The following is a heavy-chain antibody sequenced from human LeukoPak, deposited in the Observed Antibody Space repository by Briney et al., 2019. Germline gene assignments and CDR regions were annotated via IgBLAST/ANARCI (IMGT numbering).Heavy chain of an antibody. CDR1: GFPFSSYG. J-gene: IGHJ4*02. CDR2: LRKDATYS. CDR3: VRESIDDYGDYGRDFDY. V-gene: IGHV3-30*02. D-gene: IGHD4-17*01. Sequence: PGGSLRLSCAASGFPFSSYGMYWVRQTPDKGLQWVAYLRKDATYSNYADSVRGRFTISRDNSKITLSLQMVRLRVEDTALYFCVRESIDDYGDYGRDFDYWGQGILVTVSS.